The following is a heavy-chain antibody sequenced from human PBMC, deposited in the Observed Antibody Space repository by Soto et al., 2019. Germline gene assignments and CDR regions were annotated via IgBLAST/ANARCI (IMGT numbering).Heavy chain of an antibody. Sequence: GESLKFSCKGSGYSVTSYWIAWVRQMPGKGLDWMGIIYPGDSDTKYSPSFQGQVTISADKSISTAYLQWSSLKASDTAMYYCARWDYYYDMDVWGQGTTVTVSS. J-gene: IGHJ6*02. CDR2: IYPGDSDT. V-gene: IGHV5-51*01. CDR1: GYSVTSYW. CDR3: ARWDYYYDMDV.